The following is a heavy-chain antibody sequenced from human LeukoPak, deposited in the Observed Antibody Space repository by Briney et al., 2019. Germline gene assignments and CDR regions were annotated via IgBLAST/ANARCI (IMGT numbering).Heavy chain of an antibody. CDR3: AKLSITMVRGVIGPFDY. CDR1: GFTFSSYA. D-gene: IGHD3-10*01. J-gene: IGHJ4*02. Sequence: PGRSLRLSCAASGFTFSSYAMHWVRQAPGKGLEGVGVISYDGSNKYYADSVKGRFTISRDNSKNTLYLQMNSLGDEDTAVYSCAKLSITMVRGVIGPFDYWGQGTLVTVS. V-gene: IGHV3-30-3*02. CDR2: ISYDGSNK.